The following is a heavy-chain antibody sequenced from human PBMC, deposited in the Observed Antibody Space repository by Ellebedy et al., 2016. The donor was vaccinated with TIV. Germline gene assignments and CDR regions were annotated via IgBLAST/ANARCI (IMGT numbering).Heavy chain of an antibody. CDR2: INPSGGST. J-gene: IGHJ4*02. CDR3: ARDTAYVWGSYSHHFDY. Sequence: AASVKVSCKASGYTFTSYYMHWVRQAPGQGLEWMGIINPSGGSTSYAQKFQGRVTMTRDTSTSTVYMELSSLRSEDTAVYYCARDTAYVWGSYSHHFDYWGQGTLVTVSS. V-gene: IGHV1-46*01. CDR1: GYTFTSYY. D-gene: IGHD3-16*01.